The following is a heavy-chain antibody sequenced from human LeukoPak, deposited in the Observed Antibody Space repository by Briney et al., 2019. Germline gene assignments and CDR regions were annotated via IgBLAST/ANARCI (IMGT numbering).Heavy chain of an antibody. J-gene: IGHJ4*02. D-gene: IGHD2-15*01. CDR3: ARADIVVVVAVDY. V-gene: IGHV3-7*01. Sequence: GGSLRLSCAASGFTFSSYWMSWVRQAPGKGLEWVANIKQDGSEKYYVDPVKGRFTISRDNAKNSLYLQMNSLRAEDTAVYYCARADIVVVVAVDYWGQGTLVTVSS. CDR1: GFTFSSYW. CDR2: IKQDGSEK.